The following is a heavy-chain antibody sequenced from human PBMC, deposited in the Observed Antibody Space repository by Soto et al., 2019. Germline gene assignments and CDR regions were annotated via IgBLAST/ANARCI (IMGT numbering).Heavy chain of an antibody. V-gene: IGHV1-69*13. CDR1: GGTFSSYA. CDR2: IIPIFGTA. CDR3: ARLYSGYDYPDY. Sequence: SVKVSCKASGGTFSSYAISWVRQAPGQGLEWMGGIIPIFGTANYAQKFQGRVTITADEPTSTAYMELSSLRSEDTAVYYCARLYSGYDYPDYWGQGALVTVSS. D-gene: IGHD5-12*01. J-gene: IGHJ4*02.